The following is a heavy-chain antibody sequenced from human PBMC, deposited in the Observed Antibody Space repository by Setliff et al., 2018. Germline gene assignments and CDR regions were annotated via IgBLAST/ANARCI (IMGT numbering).Heavy chain of an antibody. CDR2: IYYSGST. CDR3: AGRATYYNFWSGYYDY. Sequence: SETLSLTCTVSGGSISSSSYYWGWIRQPPGKGLEWIGSIYYSGSTYYNPSLKSRVTISVDTSKNQFSLKLSSVTAADTAVYYCAGRATYYNFWSGYYDYWGQGTLVTVS. J-gene: IGHJ4*02. D-gene: IGHD3-3*01. V-gene: IGHV4-39*07. CDR1: GGSISSSSYY.